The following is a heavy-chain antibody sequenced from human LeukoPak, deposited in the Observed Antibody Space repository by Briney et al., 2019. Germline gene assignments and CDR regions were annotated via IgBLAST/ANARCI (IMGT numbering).Heavy chain of an antibody. D-gene: IGHD2-8*01. V-gene: IGHV4-39*01. Sequence: SETLSLTCTVSGGSISSSSYYWGWIRQPPGKGLEWIGGLYYSGSTYYNPSLKSRVTISVDTSKNQFSLKLSSVTAADTAVYYCARRLCTNGVCSPPYYFDYWGQGTLVTVSS. J-gene: IGHJ4*02. CDR2: LYYSGST. CDR1: GGSISSSSYY. CDR3: ARRLCTNGVCSPPYYFDY.